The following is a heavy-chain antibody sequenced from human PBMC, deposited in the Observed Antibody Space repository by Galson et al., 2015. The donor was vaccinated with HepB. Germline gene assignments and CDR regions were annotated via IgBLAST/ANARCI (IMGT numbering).Heavy chain of an antibody. V-gene: IGHV3-21*01. CDR2: ISSSSSYI. J-gene: IGHJ6*03. Sequence: SLRLSCAASGFTFSSYSMNWVRQAPGKGLEWVSSISSSSSYIYYADSVKGRFTISRDNAKNSLYLQMNSLRAEDTAVYYCARFTVAGSGLWGYYYYYYMDVWGKGTTVTVSS. D-gene: IGHD6-19*01. CDR1: GFTFSSYS. CDR3: ARFTVAGSGLWGYYYYYYMDV.